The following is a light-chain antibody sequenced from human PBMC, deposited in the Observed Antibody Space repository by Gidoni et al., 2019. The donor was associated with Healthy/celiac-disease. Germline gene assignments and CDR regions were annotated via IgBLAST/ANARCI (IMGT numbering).Light chain of an antibody. Sequence: DIVMTQSPLSLPVTPGEPASISCRSSQSLLHSNGYNYLDWYLQKPGQSPQLMIYLGSNRASGVPDRFSGSGSGTDFKRKISRVEAEDVGVYYCMQALQTPLTFGPGTKVDIK. CDR3: MQALQTPLT. J-gene: IGKJ3*01. CDR1: QSLLHSNGYNY. V-gene: IGKV2-28*01. CDR2: LGS.